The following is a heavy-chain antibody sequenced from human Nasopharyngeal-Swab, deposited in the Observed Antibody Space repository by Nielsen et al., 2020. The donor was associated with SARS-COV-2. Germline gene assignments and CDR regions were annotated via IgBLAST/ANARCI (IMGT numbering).Heavy chain of an antibody. J-gene: IGHJ6*02. CDR2: INPNSGGT. V-gene: IGHV1-2*06. D-gene: IGHD6-19*01. CDR1: GYTFTSYG. Sequence: ASVTVSCKASGYTFTSYGISWVRQAPGQGLEWMGRINPNSGGTNYAQKFQGRVTMTRDTSISTAYMELSRLRSDDTAVYYCARSVAGTTHYYYYYGMDVWGQGTTVTVSS. CDR3: ARSVAGTTHYYYYYGMDV.